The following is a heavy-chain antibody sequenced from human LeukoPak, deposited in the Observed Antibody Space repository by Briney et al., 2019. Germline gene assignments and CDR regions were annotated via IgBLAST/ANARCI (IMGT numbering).Heavy chain of an antibody. CDR1: GFSFTDYP. Sequence: GGSLRLSCATSGFSFTDYPMNWVRQAPGKGLEWVSLISSDTSYIHYADSVKGRFTISRDNAKNSVFLQMNSLRAEDTAVYYCARDTSTVTNREFDYWGQGTLVTVSS. CDR3: ARDTSTVTNREFDY. D-gene: IGHD4-17*01. J-gene: IGHJ4*02. V-gene: IGHV3-21*01. CDR2: ISSDTSYI.